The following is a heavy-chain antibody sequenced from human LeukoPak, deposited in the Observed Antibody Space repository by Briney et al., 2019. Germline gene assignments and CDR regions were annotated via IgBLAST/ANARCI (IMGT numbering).Heavy chain of an antibody. Sequence: ASVKVSCKASGYTFTGYYMHWVRQAPGQGLEWMGWINPNSGGTNYAQKFQGRVTMTRDPSISTAYMELSRLRSDDTAVYYCAREMGLLGYCSSTSCLFDAFDIWGQGTMVTVSS. CDR1: GYTFTGYY. CDR3: AREMGLLGYCSSTSCLFDAFDI. D-gene: IGHD2-2*01. J-gene: IGHJ3*02. CDR2: INPNSGGT. V-gene: IGHV1-2*02.